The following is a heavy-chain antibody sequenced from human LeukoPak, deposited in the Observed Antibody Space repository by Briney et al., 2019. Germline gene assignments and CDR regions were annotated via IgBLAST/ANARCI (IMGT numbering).Heavy chain of an antibody. CDR3: ARAIATAYYYYYMDV. V-gene: IGHV3-21*01. CDR1: GFTFSNYA. D-gene: IGHD6-13*01. J-gene: IGHJ6*03. Sequence: GGSLRLSCAASGFTFSNYAMHWVRQAPGKGLEWVSSISSSSSYIYYADSVKGRFTISRDNAKNSLYLQMNSLRAEDTAVYYCARAIATAYYYYYMDVWGKGTTVTVSS. CDR2: ISSSSSYI.